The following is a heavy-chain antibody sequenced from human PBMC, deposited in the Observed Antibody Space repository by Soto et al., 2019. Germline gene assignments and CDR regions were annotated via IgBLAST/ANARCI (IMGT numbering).Heavy chain of an antibody. CDR1: GGSISSYY. J-gene: IGHJ5*02. Sequence: SETLSLTCTVSGGSISSYYWSWIRQPAGKGLEWIGRIYTSGSTNYNPSLKSRVTMSVDTSKNQFSLKLSSVTAADTAVYYCAREGVYDFWSGYYRFSWFDPRGQGPLVT. CDR2: IYTSGST. V-gene: IGHV4-4*07. CDR3: AREGVYDFWSGYYRFSWFDP. D-gene: IGHD3-3*01.